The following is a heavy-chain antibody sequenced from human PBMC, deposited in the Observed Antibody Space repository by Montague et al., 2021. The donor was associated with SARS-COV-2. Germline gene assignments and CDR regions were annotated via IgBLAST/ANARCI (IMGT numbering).Heavy chain of an antibody. CDR1: GASISGSGSSFY. V-gene: IGHV4-39*01. J-gene: IGHJ4*02. D-gene: IGHD3/OR15-3a*01. Sequence: SETLSLTCTVSGASISGSGSSFYWAWIRQSPGKGLELIATIHHSVRLYYNPSLKIRVTISVDTSKNQFSLKVRSIIAADTAVYYCARHADWMVWTGELMELERWGQGTLVSVSS. CDR3: ARHADWMVWTGELMELER. CDR2: IHHSVRL.